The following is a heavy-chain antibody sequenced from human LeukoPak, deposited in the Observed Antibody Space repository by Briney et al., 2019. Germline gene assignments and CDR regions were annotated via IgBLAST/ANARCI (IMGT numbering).Heavy chain of an antibody. J-gene: IGHJ4*02. CDR1: GDTFSSYA. Sequence: SAKVSCKASGDTFSSYAISWVRQAPGQGLEWMGGIIPMFGTANYAQKFQGRVTITADESTSTAYMELSSLRSEDTAVYYCARDTVASLDYWGQGTLVTVSS. CDR2: IIPMFGTA. D-gene: IGHD4-23*01. V-gene: IGHV1-69*13. CDR3: ARDTVASLDY.